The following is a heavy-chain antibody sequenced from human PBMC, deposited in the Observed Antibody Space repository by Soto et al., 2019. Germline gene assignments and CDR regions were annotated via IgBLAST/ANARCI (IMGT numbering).Heavy chain of an antibody. V-gene: IGHV1-69*01. CDR2: IIPIFGTA. D-gene: IGHD2-15*01. J-gene: IGHJ5*02. Sequence: QVQLVQSGAEVKKPGSSVKVSCKVSGGTFSSYAISWVRQAPGQGLEWMGGIIPIFGTANYAQKFQGRVTITADESTSTAYMELSSLRSEDTAVYYCARSAYCSGGSCYPNWFDPWGQGTLVTVSS. CDR3: ARSAYCSGGSCYPNWFDP. CDR1: GGTFSSYA.